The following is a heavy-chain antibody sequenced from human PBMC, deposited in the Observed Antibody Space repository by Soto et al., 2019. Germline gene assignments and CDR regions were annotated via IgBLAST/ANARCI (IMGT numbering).Heavy chain of an antibody. Sequence: QVQLVQSGAEVKKPGSSVKVSCKASGGTFSSYAISWVRQAPGQGLEWMGGIIPIFGTANYAQKFQGRVTITADKSTSTAYMELSSLRSEDTAVYYCARGGYDNDYYYYGMDVWGQGNTVTVSS. J-gene: IGHJ6*02. V-gene: IGHV1-69*06. CDR2: IIPIFGTA. CDR1: GGTFSSYA. D-gene: IGHD5-12*01. CDR3: ARGGYDNDYYYYGMDV.